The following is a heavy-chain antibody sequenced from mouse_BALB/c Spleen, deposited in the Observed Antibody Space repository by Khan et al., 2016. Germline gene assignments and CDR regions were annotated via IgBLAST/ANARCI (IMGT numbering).Heavy chain of an antibody. Sequence: QVQLQQSGAELMKPGASVKISCKATGYTFSSYWIEWVKQRPGHGLEWIGEILPGSGSTNYNEKFRGKATFTADTSSNTAYMQLSSLTPEDSAVHYGARTDRRGYFDYWGQGTTRTVSS. V-gene: IGHV1-9*01. J-gene: IGHJ2*01. CDR1: GYTFSSYW. CDR2: ILPGSGST. CDR3: ARTDRRGYFDY.